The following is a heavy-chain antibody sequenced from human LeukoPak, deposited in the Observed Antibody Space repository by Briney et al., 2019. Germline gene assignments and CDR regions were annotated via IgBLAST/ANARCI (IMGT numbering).Heavy chain of an antibody. CDR2: MNPNSGNT. CDR3: ARCPIRYCSGGSCYSTTRPFDY. Sequence: ASVKVSCKASGYTFSSYDINWVRQATGQGLEWMGWMNPNSGNTGYAQKFQGRVAMTRNTSISTAYMELSSLRSEDTAVYYCARCPIRYCSGGSCYSTTRPFDYWGQGTLVTVSS. V-gene: IGHV1-8*01. CDR1: GYTFSSYD. J-gene: IGHJ4*02. D-gene: IGHD2-15*01.